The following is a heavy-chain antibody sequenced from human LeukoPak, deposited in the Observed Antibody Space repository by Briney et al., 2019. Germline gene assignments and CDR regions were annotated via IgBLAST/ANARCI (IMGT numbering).Heavy chain of an antibody. D-gene: IGHD3/OR15-3a*01. CDR1: GFTFSNYG. CDR3: ATNWANVFELSHFHY. CDR2: IWYDGSNK. V-gene: IGHV3-33*01. Sequence: GGSLRLSCAASGFTFSNYGMHWVRQAPGKGLEWVAVIWYDGSNKYYADSVKGRLTISRDNSKNTVYLQMNSLRAEDTAMYYCATNWANVFELSHFHYWGQGTLVTVSS. J-gene: IGHJ4*02.